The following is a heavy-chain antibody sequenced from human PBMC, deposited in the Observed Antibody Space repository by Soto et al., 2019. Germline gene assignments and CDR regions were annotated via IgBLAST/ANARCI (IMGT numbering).Heavy chain of an antibody. J-gene: IGHJ4*02. CDR3: AKEGGLSGSYYISSSYYFDY. CDR1: GFTFSSYG. Sequence: QVQLVESGGGVVQPGRSLRLSCVASGFTFSSYGIHWVRQALGKGPEWVAIISYDGSNTYDADSVKGRFTLSRDNSKNTLYLQMNSLRAEDPSVYYCAKEGGLSGSYYISSSYYFDYWCQGPLVTVSS. CDR2: ISYDGSNT. V-gene: IGHV3-30*18. D-gene: IGHD1-26*01.